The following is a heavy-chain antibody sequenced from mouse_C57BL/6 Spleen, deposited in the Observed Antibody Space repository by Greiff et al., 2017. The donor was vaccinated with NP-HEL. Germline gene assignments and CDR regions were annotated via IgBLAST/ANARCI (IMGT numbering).Heavy chain of an antibody. CDR1: GYAFSSSW. V-gene: IGHV1-82*01. D-gene: IGHD2-1*01. J-gene: IGHJ3*01. CDR3: ASGQGYYGNYGWFAY. CDR2: IYPGDGDT. Sequence: VQLQQSGPELVKPGASVKISCKASGYAFSSSWMNWVKQRPGKGLEWIGRIYPGDGDTNYNGKFKGKATLTADKSSSTAYMQLSSLTSEDSAVYFCASGQGYYGNYGWFAYWGQRTLVTVSA.